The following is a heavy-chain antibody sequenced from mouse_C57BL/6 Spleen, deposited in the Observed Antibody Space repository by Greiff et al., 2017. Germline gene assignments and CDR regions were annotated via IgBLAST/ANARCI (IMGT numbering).Heavy chain of an antibody. Sequence: EVQLQESGGGLVQPGGSMKLSCAASGFTFSDAWMDWVRQSPEKGLEWVAEIRNKANNHATYYAESVKGRFTISRDDSKSSVYLQMNSLRAEDTGIYYCTSPYYYGSSLAWFAYWGQGTLVTVSA. CDR3: TSPYYYGSSLAWFAY. J-gene: IGHJ3*01. CDR1: GFTFSDAW. D-gene: IGHD1-1*01. V-gene: IGHV6-6*01. CDR2: IRNKANNHAT.